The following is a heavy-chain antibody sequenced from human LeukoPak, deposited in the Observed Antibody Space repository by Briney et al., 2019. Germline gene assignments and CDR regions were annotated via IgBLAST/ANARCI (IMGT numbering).Heavy chain of an antibody. Sequence: GGSLRLSCAASGFTFSSYWMHWVRQAPGKGLVWVSRINSDGSITSYADSVKGRFTISRDNAKNTLYLQMNSLRAEDTAVYYCARGWEVVVVAAISLDVWGKGTTVTVSS. J-gene: IGHJ6*04. CDR2: INSDGSIT. CDR1: GFTFSSYW. D-gene: IGHD2-15*01. V-gene: IGHV3-74*01. CDR3: ARGWEVVVVAAISLDV.